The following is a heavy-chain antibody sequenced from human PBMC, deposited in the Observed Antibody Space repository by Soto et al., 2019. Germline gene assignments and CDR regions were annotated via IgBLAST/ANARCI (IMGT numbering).Heavy chain of an antibody. CDR1: GDSVSSTTVG. D-gene: IGHD2-2*01. CDR3: ARDDATIYTSTWFPLDH. V-gene: IGHV6-1*01. CDR2: AYYRSKWFT. Sequence: SQTLSLTCAISGDSVSSTTVGWNWIRQSPSRGLEWLGRAYYRSKWFTDYAMSVKSRLTFNADTSKNQFSLHLKSVTPEDTAVYYCARDDATIYTSTWFPLDHWGQGNLVTVSS. J-gene: IGHJ4*02.